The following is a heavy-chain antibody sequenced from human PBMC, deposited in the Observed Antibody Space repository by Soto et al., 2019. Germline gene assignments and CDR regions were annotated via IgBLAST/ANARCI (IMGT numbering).Heavy chain of an antibody. CDR2: IVVGSGNT. D-gene: IGHD1-26*01. CDR3: AEGVVGATYYYGMDV. V-gene: IGHV1-58*01. CDR1: GFTFTSSA. J-gene: IGHJ6*02. Sequence: ASVKVSCKASGFTFTSSAVQLVRQARGQRLEWIGWIVVGSGNTNYAQKFQERVTITRDMSTSTAYMELSSLRSEDTAVYYCAEGVVGATYYYGMDVWGQGTTVTVSS.